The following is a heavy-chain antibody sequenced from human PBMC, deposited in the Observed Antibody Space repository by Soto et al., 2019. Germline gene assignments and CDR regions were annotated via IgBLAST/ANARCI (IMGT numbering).Heavy chain of an antibody. Sequence: VGSLRLSCAVSGFSFSDYAMCWVRQAPPKGLELVSVRSESSDSRHYADYVRGRLTVSSDNSKTSLSLRIQSLSAETTAVYFWENRSTHSRGLYPPIFDYWGQGALVTVSS. CDR2: RSESSDSR. CDR3: ENRSTHSRGLYPPIFDY. CDR1: GFSFSDYA. V-gene: IGHV3-23*01. J-gene: IGHJ4*02. D-gene: IGHD1-1*01.